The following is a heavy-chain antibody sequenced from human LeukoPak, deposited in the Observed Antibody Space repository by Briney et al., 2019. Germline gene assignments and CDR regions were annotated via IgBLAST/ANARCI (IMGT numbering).Heavy chain of an antibody. CDR3: ARRLRLSKNWFDP. V-gene: IGHV4-59*12. Sequence: TSETLSLTCTVSGGSISSYYWSWIRQPPGKGLEWIGYIYYSGSTNYNPSLKSRVTISVDTSKNQFSLKLSSVTAADTAVYYCARRLRLSKNWFDPWGQGTLVTVSS. J-gene: IGHJ5*02. D-gene: IGHD4-17*01. CDR2: IYYSGST. CDR1: GGSISSYY.